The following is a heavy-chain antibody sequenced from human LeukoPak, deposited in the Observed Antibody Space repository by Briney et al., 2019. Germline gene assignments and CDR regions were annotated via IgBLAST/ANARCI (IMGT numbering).Heavy chain of an antibody. D-gene: IGHD3-22*01. CDR2: INSGGSTT. Sequence: GGSLRLSCAASGFTFSTYTMNWARQAPGKGLEWVSSINSGGSTTHYADSVKGRFTISRDNAQNALYLQMNSLRVDDAAVYYCLRGDSRDFWGQGTLVTVSS. CDR3: LRGDSRDF. CDR1: GFTFSTYT. V-gene: IGHV3-21*01. J-gene: IGHJ4*02.